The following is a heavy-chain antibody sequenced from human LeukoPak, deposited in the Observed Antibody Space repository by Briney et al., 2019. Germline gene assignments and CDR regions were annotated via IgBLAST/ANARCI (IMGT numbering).Heavy chain of an antibody. V-gene: IGHV3-23*01. J-gene: IGHJ6*03. CDR3: AKEGYYYDSSEYYYYYYMDV. CDR2: ISGSGGST. CDR1: GFTFSSYA. Sequence: GGSLRLSCAASGFTFSSYAMSWVRQAPGKGLEWVSAISGSGGSTYYADSVKGRFTISRDNSKNALYLQMNSLRAEDTAVYYCAKEGYYYDSSEYYYYYYMDVWGKGTTVTVSS. D-gene: IGHD3-22*01.